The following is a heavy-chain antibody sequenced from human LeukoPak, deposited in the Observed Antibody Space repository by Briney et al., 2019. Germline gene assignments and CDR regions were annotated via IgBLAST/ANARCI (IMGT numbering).Heavy chain of an antibody. CDR3: AKGGYSYGYYYFDY. Sequence: GGSLRLSCAASGFTFSSYGMHWVRQAPGKGLEWVAVISYDGSNKYNADSVKGRFTISRDNSKNTLYLQMNSLRAEDTAVYYCAKGGYSYGYYYFDYWGQGTLVTVSS. CDR1: GFTFSSYG. CDR2: ISYDGSNK. V-gene: IGHV3-30*18. D-gene: IGHD5-18*01. J-gene: IGHJ4*02.